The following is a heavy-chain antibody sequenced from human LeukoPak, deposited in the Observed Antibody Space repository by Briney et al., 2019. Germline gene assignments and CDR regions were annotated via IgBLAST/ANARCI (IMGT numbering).Heavy chain of an antibody. D-gene: IGHD3-3*01. Sequence: ASVKVSCKASGYTFTGYYMHWVRQAPGQGLEWMGWINPNSGGTNYAQKLQGRVTMTTDTSTSTAYMELSSLRSEDTAVYYCARDLSGQRFLEWLRAFDIWGQGTMVTVSS. CDR2: INPNSGGT. V-gene: IGHV1-2*02. CDR3: ARDLSGQRFLEWLRAFDI. CDR1: GYTFTGYY. J-gene: IGHJ3*02.